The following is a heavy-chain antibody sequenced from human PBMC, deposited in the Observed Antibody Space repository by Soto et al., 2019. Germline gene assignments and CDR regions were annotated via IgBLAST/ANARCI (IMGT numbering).Heavy chain of an antibody. CDR1: GRVISCVGYS. V-gene: IGHV4-31*03. CDR3: ARGHNRNYNFDS. D-gene: IGHD1-20*01. CDR2: IYDNGVT. Sequence: SETLSLTCSVSGRVISCVGYSCGRFRQHPGKGLEWIGYIYDNGVTYNSPSLKSRVVISVDTSKNQFSLKLHSVTAADTAVYYCARGHNRNYNFDSWGKGTLVTVS. J-gene: IGHJ4*02.